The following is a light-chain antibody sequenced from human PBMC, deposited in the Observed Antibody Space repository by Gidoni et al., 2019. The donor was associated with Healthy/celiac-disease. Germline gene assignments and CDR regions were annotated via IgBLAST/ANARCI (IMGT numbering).Light chain of an antibody. CDR3: QQYNSSLYT. Sequence: SASVGDRVTITCRASQSISTWLAWYQQKPGKAPKLLIYKASSLESGVPSRFSGSGSGTEFTLTISSLQPDDFATYYCQQYNSSLYTFGQETKLEIK. V-gene: IGKV1-5*03. J-gene: IGKJ2*01. CDR2: KAS. CDR1: QSISTW.